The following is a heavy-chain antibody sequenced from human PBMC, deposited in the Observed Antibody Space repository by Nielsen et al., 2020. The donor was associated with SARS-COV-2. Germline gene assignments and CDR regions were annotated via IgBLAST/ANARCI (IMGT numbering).Heavy chain of an antibody. V-gene: IGHV3-23*01. J-gene: IGHJ1*01. Sequence: GESLKISCAASGFTFSSYAMSWVRQAPGKGLEWVSAISGSGGSTYYADSVKGRFTISRDNSKNTLYLQMNSLRAEDTAVYYCAKESRTTVTTLYFQHWGQGTLVTVSS. CDR1: GFTFSSYA. CDR2: ISGSGGST. CDR3: AKESRTTVTTLYFQH. D-gene: IGHD4-17*01.